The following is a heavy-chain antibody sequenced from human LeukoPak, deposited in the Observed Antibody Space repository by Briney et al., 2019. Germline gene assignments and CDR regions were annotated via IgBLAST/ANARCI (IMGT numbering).Heavy chain of an antibody. CDR1: GGTFSSYA. V-gene: IGHV1-69*13. J-gene: IGHJ5*02. CDR2: IIPIFGTA. CDR3: AGHDFWSGSWFDP. Sequence: SVKVSCKASGGTFSSYAISWARQAPGQGLEWMGGIIPIFGTANYAQKFQGRVTITADESTSTAYMELSRLRSEDTAVYYCAGHDFWSGSWFDPWGQGTLVTVSS. D-gene: IGHD3-3*01.